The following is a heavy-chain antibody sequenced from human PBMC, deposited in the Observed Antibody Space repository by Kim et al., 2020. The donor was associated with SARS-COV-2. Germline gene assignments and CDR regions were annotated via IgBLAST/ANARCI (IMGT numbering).Heavy chain of an antibody. CDR3: AKLWFGVPFDY. V-gene: IGHV3-30*18. CDR2: ISCDGCNK. CDR1: GFTFSSYG. D-gene: IGHD3-10*01. J-gene: IGHJ4*02. Sequence: GGSLRLSCAASGFTFSSYGMRWVRQAPGKGLEWVAVISCDGCNKYYADSVNGRVTISRDNSKNTLYLQMNSMRAEDTAVYYCAKLWFGVPFDYWGQGTLVTVSS.